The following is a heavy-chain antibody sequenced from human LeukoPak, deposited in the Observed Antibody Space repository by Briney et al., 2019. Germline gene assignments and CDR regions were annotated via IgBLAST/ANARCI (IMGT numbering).Heavy chain of an antibody. CDR2: ITGSGGSI. CDR1: GFTFRLYV. D-gene: IGHD4-17*01. J-gene: IGHJ4*02. CDR3: AHPSTPDYGGLDY. V-gene: IGHV3-23*01. Sequence: GGSLRLSCVASGFTFRLYVMTWVRQAPGKGLEWVSAITGSGGSIYYADSVRGRFTISRDNSKDTLYLQMSSLRAEDTAIYYCAHPSTPDYGGLDYWGQGTLVTVSS.